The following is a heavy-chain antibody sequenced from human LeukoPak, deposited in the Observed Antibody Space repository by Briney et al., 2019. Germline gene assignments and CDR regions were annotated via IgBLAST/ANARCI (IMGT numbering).Heavy chain of an antibody. CDR3: ARDLTGQRWFDP. CDR1: GYTFNSHG. V-gene: IGHV1-2*02. Sequence: ASVKVSCKASGYTFNSHGISWVRQAPGQGLEWMGWINPNSGGTNYAQKFQGRVTMTRDTSISTAYMELSRLRSDDTAVYYCARDLTGQRWFDPWGQGTLVTVSS. CDR2: INPNSGGT. J-gene: IGHJ5*02.